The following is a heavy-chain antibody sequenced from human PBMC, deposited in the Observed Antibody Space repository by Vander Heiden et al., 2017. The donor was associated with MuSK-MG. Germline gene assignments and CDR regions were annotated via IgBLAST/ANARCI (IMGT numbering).Heavy chain of an antibody. D-gene: IGHD6-13*01. CDR1: GFTFSSYA. CDR3: AKAAAAAGTWSGMDV. V-gene: IGHV3-23*01. Sequence: EVQLLESGGGLVQPGGSLRLSCAASGFTFSSYAMSWVRQAPGQGLEWASTISGSGISTYYADSVKGRFTISRDNSKNTVYLQTNSLRAEDTAVYYCAKAAAAAGTWSGMDVWGQGTTVTVSS. CDR2: ISGSGIST. J-gene: IGHJ6*02.